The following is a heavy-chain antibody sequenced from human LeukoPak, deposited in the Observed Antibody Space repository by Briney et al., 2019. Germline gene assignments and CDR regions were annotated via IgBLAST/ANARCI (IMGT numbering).Heavy chain of an antibody. Sequence: GGSLRLSCAASGFTFSNAWMNWVRQAPGKGLEWVGRIKSKADGGISDYAEPVKGRFTFSRDDSKNTPYLLMNSLKTEDTAVYYCTTTYHYDSSPGSFDYWGQGTLVTVSS. V-gene: IGHV3-15*01. CDR2: IKSKADGGIS. J-gene: IGHJ4*02. CDR3: TTTYHYDSSPGSFDY. CDR1: GFTFSNAW. D-gene: IGHD3-22*01.